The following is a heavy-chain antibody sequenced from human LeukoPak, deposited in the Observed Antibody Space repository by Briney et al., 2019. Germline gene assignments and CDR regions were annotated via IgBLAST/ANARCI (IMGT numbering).Heavy chain of an antibody. J-gene: IGHJ6*03. Sequence: GGSLRLPCAASGFTFSSYWMSWVRQAPGKGLEWVANIKQDGSEKYYVDSVKGRFTISRDNAKNSLYLQMNSLRAEDTAVYYCARWELDRYYYYYMDVWGKGTTVTVSS. CDR3: ARWELDRYYYYYMDV. D-gene: IGHD1-1*01. CDR1: GFTFSSYW. CDR2: IKQDGSEK. V-gene: IGHV3-7*01.